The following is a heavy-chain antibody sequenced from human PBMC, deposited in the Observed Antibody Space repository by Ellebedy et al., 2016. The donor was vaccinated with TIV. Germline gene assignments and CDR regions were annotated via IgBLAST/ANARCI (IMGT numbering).Heavy chain of an antibody. CDR1: GGSISGYY. J-gene: IGHJ2*01. Sequence: MPSETLSLTCTVSGGSISGYYWRWIRQSPGKGLEWIGFIYYSGGTKYNPSLKSRVTISIDTSEKRVFLKLSSVTAADTAVYYCARRGWKFDLWGRGALVTVSS. CDR3: ARRGWKFDL. V-gene: IGHV4-59*08. CDR2: IYYSGGT.